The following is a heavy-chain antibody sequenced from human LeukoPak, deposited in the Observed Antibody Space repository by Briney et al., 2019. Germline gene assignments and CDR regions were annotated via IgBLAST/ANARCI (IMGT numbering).Heavy chain of an antibody. CDR1: GYTFTGYY. Sequence: ASVKVSCKASGYTFTGYYMHWVRQAPGQGLEWMVRINPNSGGTNNAQKFQGRVTMTRDTSISTAYMELSRLRSDDTAVYYCVRAYLSYYYDSSGYPLDYWGQGTLVTVSS. J-gene: IGHJ4*02. CDR2: INPNSGGT. CDR3: VRAYLSYYYDSSGYPLDY. V-gene: IGHV1-2*02. D-gene: IGHD3-22*01.